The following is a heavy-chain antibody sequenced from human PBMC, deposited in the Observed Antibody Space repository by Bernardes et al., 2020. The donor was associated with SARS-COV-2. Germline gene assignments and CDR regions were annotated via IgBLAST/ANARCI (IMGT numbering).Heavy chain of an antibody. CDR3: ARSYDFWSGFYGMDV. J-gene: IGHJ6*02. V-gene: IGHV3-33*01. CDR1: GFTLTSFG. D-gene: IGHD3-3*01. CDR2: IWSDGSNK. Sequence: GGSLRPSSVASGFTLTSFGMRCVRQAPGKGREWVAVIWSDGSNKYYADSVKGRFSISRDHSKNTLYLQMNSLRAEDTAVYYCARSYDFWSGFYGMDVWGQGTTVTVSS.